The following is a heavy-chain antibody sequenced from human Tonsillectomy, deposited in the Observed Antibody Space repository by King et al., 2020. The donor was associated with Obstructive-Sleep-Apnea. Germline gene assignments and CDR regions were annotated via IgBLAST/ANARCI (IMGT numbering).Heavy chain of an antibody. V-gene: IGHV3-23*04. D-gene: IGHD3-9*01. CDR2: ISGSGGST. Sequence: VQLVESGGGLVQAGGSLRLSCAGSGFTFRSYAMSWVRQAPGKGLEWVSGISGSGGSTYYADSVKGRFTISRDNSKNTVYLQMNSLSAEDTAVYYCAKDSMDYDTLTGPVDYWGQGTLVTVSS. CDR1: GFTFRSYA. CDR3: AKDSMDYDTLTGPVDY. J-gene: IGHJ4*02.